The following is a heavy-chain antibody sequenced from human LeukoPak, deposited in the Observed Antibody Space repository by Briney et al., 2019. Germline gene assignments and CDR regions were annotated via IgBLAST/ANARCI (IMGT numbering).Heavy chain of an antibody. V-gene: IGHV4-30-4*08. J-gene: IGHJ4*01. CDR3: ARDRYGDFEDY. D-gene: IGHD4-17*01. Sequence: SQTLSLTCNVSGASINTADYYWTWIRQPPGKGLEWIGYISYSGTPYYNPSLNSRVTISLDTSKNQSSLKLNSVTAADTAMYYCARDRYGDFEDYWGHGTLVTVSS. CDR2: ISYSGTP. CDR1: GASINTADYY.